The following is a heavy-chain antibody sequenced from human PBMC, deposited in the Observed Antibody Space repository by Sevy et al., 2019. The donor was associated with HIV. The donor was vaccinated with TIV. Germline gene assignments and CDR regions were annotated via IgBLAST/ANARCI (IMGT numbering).Heavy chain of an antibody. V-gene: IGHV1-24*01. J-gene: IGHJ4*02. CDR3: ATTKDYYDSSGSPFDY. CDR2: FDPEDGET. CDR1: GYTLTQLS. D-gene: IGHD3-22*01. Sequence: ASVKVSCKVSGYTLTQLSMHWVRQAPGKGLEWMVSFDPEDGETLYAQKFQDRVTMTEDTSTETDYMELRSLRSEDTAVYYCATTKDYYDSSGSPFDYWGQGTLVTVSS.